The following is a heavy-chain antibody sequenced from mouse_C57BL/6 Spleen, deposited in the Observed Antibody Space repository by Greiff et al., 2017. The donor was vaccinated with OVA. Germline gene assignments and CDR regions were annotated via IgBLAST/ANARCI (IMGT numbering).Heavy chain of an antibody. CDR2: IYPSDSET. CDR3: ARWDTRVVAPDY. J-gene: IGHJ2*01. V-gene: IGHV1-61*01. D-gene: IGHD1-1*01. CDR1: GYTFTSYW. Sequence: VQLQQPGAELVRPGSSVKLSCKASGYTFTSYWMDWVQQRPGQGLEWIGNIYPSDSETHYTQKFKNKATLTVDKSSSTAYMQLSSLTSEDSAVYYCARWDTRVVAPDYWGQGTTLTVSS.